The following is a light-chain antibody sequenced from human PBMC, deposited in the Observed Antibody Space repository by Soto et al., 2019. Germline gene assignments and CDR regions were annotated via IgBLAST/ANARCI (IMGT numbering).Light chain of an antibody. CDR2: AAS. CDR1: QGIRND. V-gene: IGKV1-6*01. Sequence: AIQVTQSPSSLSASVGDRVNITCRASQGIRNDLGWYQQKPGKAPKLLIYAASSLQSGVPSRFSGSGSGTDFTLTISSLQTEDFATYYCLQDYNYPITFGQGTRLEIK. J-gene: IGKJ5*01. CDR3: LQDYNYPIT.